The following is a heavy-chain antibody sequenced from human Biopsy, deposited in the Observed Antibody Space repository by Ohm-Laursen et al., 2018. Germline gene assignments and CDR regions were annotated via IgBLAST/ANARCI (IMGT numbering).Heavy chain of an antibody. CDR3: ARHSLDDFWSGAHYYFDY. CDR2: VFYSGST. V-gene: IGHV4-39*01. D-gene: IGHD3-3*01. Sequence: GTLSLTCSVSGGSISSRNHYWGWLRPPPGKGLEWIGNVFYSGSTFYNSSLESRVTVSVDTSKNQFHLRLTSMSASDTAVYYCARHSLDDFWSGAHYYFDYWGLGTLVTVSS. J-gene: IGHJ4*02. CDR1: GGSISSRNHY.